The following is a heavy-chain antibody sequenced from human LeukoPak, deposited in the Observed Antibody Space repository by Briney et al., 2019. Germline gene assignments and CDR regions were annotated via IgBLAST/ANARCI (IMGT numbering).Heavy chain of an antibody. CDR1: GGSISIGAYF. CDR2: IYYSGST. CDR3: ARTPVVPAAKFDP. V-gene: IGHV4-31*11. Sequence: SGTLSLTCAVSGGSISIGAYFWSWIRQHPGKGLEWIANIYYSGSTYYNPSLQSRVTISGDTSKNQFSLKLNSVTAADTAVYYCARTPVVPAAKFDPWGQGTLVTVSS. D-gene: IGHD2-2*01. J-gene: IGHJ5*02.